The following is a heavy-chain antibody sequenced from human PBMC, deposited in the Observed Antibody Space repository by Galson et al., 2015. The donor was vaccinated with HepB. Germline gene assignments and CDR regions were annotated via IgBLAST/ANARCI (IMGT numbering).Heavy chain of an antibody. Sequence: SVKVSCKASGDTFTNYAFDWVRQAPGQGFEWMGGIIPVFGTRDYAQEFQGRVTVTADESTSTAYMELSRLRSDDTAVYYCARGRLGGSCSSTICPNWFDPWGQGTLVTVSS. CDR3: ARGRLGGSCSSTICPNWFDP. D-gene: IGHD2-2*01. V-gene: IGHV1-69*13. J-gene: IGHJ5*02. CDR2: IIPVFGTR. CDR1: GDTFTNYA.